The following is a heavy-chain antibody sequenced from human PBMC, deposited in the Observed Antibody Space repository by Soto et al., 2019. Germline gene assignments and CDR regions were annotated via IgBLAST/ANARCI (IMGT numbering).Heavy chain of an antibody. CDR3: ARWSRNRRGPNWFDH. Sequence: QVQLVQSGAEVKEAGSSVKVSCKASGGTFSSYTISWVRQAPGQGLEWMGRIIPILGIANYAQKFQGRVTITADKSTSTAYMELSSLRSEDTAVYYCARWSRNRRGPNWFDHWGQGTLVTVSS. D-gene: IGHD3-3*01. J-gene: IGHJ5*02. CDR1: GGTFSSYT. V-gene: IGHV1-69*02. CDR2: IIPILGIA.